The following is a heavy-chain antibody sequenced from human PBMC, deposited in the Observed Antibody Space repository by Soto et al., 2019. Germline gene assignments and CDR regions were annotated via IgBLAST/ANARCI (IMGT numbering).Heavy chain of an antibody. V-gene: IGHV4-61*01. CDR1: GGSVSSGSYY. D-gene: IGHD1-26*01. Sequence: PSETLSLTCTVSGGSVSSGSYYWSWIRQPPGKGLEWNGYIYYSGSTNYNPSLKSRVTISVDTSKNQFSLKLSSVTAADTAVYYCARGGEYSGSYSGRAPTFDYWGQGTLVTVSS. J-gene: IGHJ4*02. CDR2: IYYSGST. CDR3: ARGGEYSGSYSGRAPTFDY.